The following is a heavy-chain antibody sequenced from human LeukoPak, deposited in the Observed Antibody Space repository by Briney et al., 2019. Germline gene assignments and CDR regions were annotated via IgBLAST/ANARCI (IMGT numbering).Heavy chain of an antibody. J-gene: IGHJ4*02. CDR1: GGSFSGYY. V-gene: IGHV4-34*01. Sequence: PSETLSLTCAVYGGSFSGYYWSWIRQPPGKGLEWIGEINHSGSTNYNPSLKSRVTISVDTSKNQFSLKVSSVTAADTAVYYCARGTNSGYDFYYWGQGTLVTVSS. CDR2: INHSGST. CDR3: ARGTNSGYDFYY. D-gene: IGHD5-12*01.